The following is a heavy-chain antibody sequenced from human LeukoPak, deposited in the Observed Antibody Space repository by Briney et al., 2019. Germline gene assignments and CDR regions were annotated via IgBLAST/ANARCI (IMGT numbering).Heavy chain of an antibody. J-gene: IGHJ4*02. CDR1: GGSISSGSYY. D-gene: IGHD1-26*01. CDR2: IYYSGST. Sequence: KTSETLSLTCTVSGGSISSGSYYWGWIRQPPGKGLEWIGSIYYSGSTNYNPSLKSRVTISVDTSKNQFSLKLSSVTAADTAVYYCASFPGRTPLNYWGQGTLVTVSS. V-gene: IGHV4-39*07. CDR3: ASFPGRTPLNY.